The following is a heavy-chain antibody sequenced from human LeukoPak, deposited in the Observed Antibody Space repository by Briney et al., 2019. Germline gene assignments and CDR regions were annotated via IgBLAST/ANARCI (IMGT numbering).Heavy chain of an antibody. CDR2: IRYDGSNK. D-gene: IGHD6-13*01. CDR3: AKDLEGIAAAGTNY. CDR1: GFTFSSYS. J-gene: IGHJ4*02. V-gene: IGHV3-30*02. Sequence: GGSLRLSCAASGFTFSSYSMNWVRQAPGKGLEWVAFIRYDGSNKYYADSVKGRFTISRDNSKNTLYLQMNSLRAEDTAVYYCAKDLEGIAAAGTNYWGQGTLVTVSS.